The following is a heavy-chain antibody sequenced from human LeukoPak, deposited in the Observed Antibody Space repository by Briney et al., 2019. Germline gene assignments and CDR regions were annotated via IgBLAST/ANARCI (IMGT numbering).Heavy chain of an antibody. CDR2: INPKKGGT. J-gene: IGHJ4*02. V-gene: IGHV1-2*02. Sequence: ASVKVSCKTSGYTFTDYFMHWVGQAPGQGLEWMGWINPKKGGTTYAQRLQGRVTMTMDTSLNTAYMELTRLTSDDTAVYYCSTLGGHSLAAQNGYWGQGTLVTVSS. CDR3: STLGGHSLAAQNGY. CDR1: GYTFTDYF. D-gene: IGHD3-16*01.